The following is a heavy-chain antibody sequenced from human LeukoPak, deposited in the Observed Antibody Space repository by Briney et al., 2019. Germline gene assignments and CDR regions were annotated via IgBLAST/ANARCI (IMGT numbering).Heavy chain of an antibody. CDR1: GFTFSDSY. Sequence: GGSLRLSCAASGFTFSDSYMSWIRQAPGKGLEYISYISSSGSTIYYADSVKGRFTLSRDNAKNSLSLEMNSLRAEDTAVYYCASGKYSFDYWGQGTLVTVSS. J-gene: IGHJ4*02. CDR2: ISSSGSTI. V-gene: IGHV3-11*01. D-gene: IGHD1-26*01. CDR3: ASGKYSFDY.